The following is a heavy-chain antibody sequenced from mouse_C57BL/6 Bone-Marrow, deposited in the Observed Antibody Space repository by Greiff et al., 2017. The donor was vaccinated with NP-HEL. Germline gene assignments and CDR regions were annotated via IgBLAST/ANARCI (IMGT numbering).Heavy chain of an antibody. V-gene: IGHV1-64*01. J-gene: IGHJ2*01. Sequence: QVQLQQPGAELVKPGASVKLSCKASGYTFTSYWMHWVKQRPGQGLEWIGMIHPNSGSTNYNEKFKSKATLTVDKSSSTAYMQLSSLTSEDSAVYYCGGGPTIAYFDYWGQGTTLTVSS. CDR3: GGGPTIAYFDY. CDR2: IHPNSGST. D-gene: IGHD2-12*01. CDR1: GYTFTSYW.